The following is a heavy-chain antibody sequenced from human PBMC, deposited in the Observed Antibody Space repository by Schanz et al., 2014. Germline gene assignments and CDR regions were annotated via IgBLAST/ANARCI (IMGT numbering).Heavy chain of an antibody. Sequence: EAQVVESGGGLVKPGGSLRLSCVASGFTFSNAWMSWVRQAPGKGLEWVGRIKTKTDGGTTDYAAPVKGRFTISRDDSTNPLYLQMNSLKTEDTDVYYCTTGGRRGYSHYFYGMDVWGQGTTVTVSS. CDR2: IKTKTDGGTT. CDR3: TTGGRRGYSHYFYGMDV. CDR1: GFTFSNAW. V-gene: IGHV3-15*01. J-gene: IGHJ6*02. D-gene: IGHD5-18*01.